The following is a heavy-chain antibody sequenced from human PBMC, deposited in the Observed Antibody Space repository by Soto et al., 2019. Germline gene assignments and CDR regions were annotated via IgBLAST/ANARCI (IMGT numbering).Heavy chain of an antibody. J-gene: IGHJ4*02. Sequence: QVQLVQSGAEVKKPGSSVKVSCKASGGTFSNSTISWVRQAPGQGLEWMGGIIPIFDTTNYAQELQGRVTIIGEESRRTTYMELSRLRSEDTGVYYSARGPRLVGVTIHEYYLDYWGQGTLVSVSS. V-gene: IGHV1-69*01. D-gene: IGHD3-3*01. CDR1: GGTFSNST. CDR2: IIPIFDTT. CDR3: ARGPRLVGVTIHEYYLDY.